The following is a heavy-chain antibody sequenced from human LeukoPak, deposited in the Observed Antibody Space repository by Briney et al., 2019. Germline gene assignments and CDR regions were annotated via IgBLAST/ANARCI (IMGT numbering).Heavy chain of an antibody. J-gene: IGHJ4*02. V-gene: IGHV3-15*01. CDR1: GFTFNNYA. Sequence: PGGSLRLSCAASGFTFNNYAMNWVRQAPGKGLEWVGRIYSKKAGGTTDYAAPVKGRFTISRDDSKNMVYLQLNGLKTEDTAVYYCTTDPRHWGQGTLVTVSS. CDR3: TTDPRH. CDR2: IYSKKAGGTT.